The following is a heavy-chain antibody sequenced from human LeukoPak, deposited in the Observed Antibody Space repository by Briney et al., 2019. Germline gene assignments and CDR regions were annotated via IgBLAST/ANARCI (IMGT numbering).Heavy chain of an antibody. CDR3: AKNYYDSSGYYDYYGMDV. D-gene: IGHD3-22*01. Sequence: PGGSLRLSCAASGFTFSSYAMSWVRQAPGKGPKWVSAISGSGGSTYYADSVKGRFTISRDNSKNTLYLQMNSLRAEDTAVYYCAKNYYDSSGYYDYYGMDVWGQGTTVTVSS. J-gene: IGHJ6*02. CDR1: GFTFSSYA. CDR2: ISGSGGST. V-gene: IGHV3-23*01.